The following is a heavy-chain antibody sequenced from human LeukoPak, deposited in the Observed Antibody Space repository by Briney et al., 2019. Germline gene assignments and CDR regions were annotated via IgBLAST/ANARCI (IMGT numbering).Heavy chain of an antibody. V-gene: IGHV3-33*01. CDR1: GFTFSSYG. CDR3: ARGLVFDP. CDR2: IWYDGSNK. Sequence: GGSLRLSCAASGFTFSSYGMHWVRQAPGKGLEWVAVIWYDGSNKYYADSVKGRFTISRDNSQDTLYLQMNSLRAEDTAVYYCARGLVFDPWGQGTLVTVSS. J-gene: IGHJ5*02.